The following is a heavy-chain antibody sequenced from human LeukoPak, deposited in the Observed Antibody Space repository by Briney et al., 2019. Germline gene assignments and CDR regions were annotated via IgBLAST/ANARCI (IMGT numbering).Heavy chain of an antibody. J-gene: IGHJ4*02. CDR1: GYTFTGYY. V-gene: IGHV1-2*02. CDR2: ISPNSGGT. CDR3: ARDLGGDIVATIAY. D-gene: IGHD5-12*01. Sequence: ASVKVSCKASGYTFTGYYMHWVRQAPGQGLEWMGWISPNSGGTQYAQKFQGRVTMTRDTSSSTAYIELSSLRSDDTAMYYCARDLGGDIVATIAYWGQGTLVTVSS.